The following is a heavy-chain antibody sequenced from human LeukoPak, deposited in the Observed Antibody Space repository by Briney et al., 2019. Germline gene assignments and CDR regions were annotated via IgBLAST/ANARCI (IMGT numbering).Heavy chain of an antibody. CDR1: GFTFSSYS. V-gene: IGHV3-21*01. Sequence: PGGSLRLSCAASGFTFSSYSMSWVRQAPGKGLEWVSSITSSSSYIYYADSVKGRFTISRDNAKNSLYLQMNSLRADDTAVYYCARGYSYGPQYYFDYWGQGTLVTVSS. CDR2: ITSSSSYI. J-gene: IGHJ4*02. D-gene: IGHD5-18*01. CDR3: ARGYSYGPQYYFDY.